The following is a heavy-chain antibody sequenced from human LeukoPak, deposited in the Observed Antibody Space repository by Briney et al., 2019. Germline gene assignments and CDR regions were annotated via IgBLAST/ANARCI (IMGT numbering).Heavy chain of an antibody. CDR1: GFTFSSYA. D-gene: IGHD5-24*01. CDR3: TSPEMASYYFDY. V-gene: IGHV3-23*01. Sequence: GGSLRLSCAASGFTFSSYAMSWVPQAPGKGLEWVSAISGSGGSTYYADSVKGRFTVSRDNSKNTLYLQMNSLRAEDTAVYYCTSPEMASYYFDYWGQGTLVTVSS. CDR2: ISGSGGST. J-gene: IGHJ4*02.